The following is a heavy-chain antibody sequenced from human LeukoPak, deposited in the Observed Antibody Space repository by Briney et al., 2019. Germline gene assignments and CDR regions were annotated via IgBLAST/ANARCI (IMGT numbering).Heavy chain of an antibody. Sequence: PSETLSLTCTVSGGSISSSSYYWGWIRQPPGKGLEWIGSIYYSGSTYYNPSLKSRVTISVDTSKNQFSLKLSSVTAADTAVYYCARVRSGPIDYWGQGTLVTVSS. CDR3: ARVRSGPIDY. CDR2: IYYSGST. D-gene: IGHD2-15*01. CDR1: GGSISSSSYY. J-gene: IGHJ4*02. V-gene: IGHV4-39*07.